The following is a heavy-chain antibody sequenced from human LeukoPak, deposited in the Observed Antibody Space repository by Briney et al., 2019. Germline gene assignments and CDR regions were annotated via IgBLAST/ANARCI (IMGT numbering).Heavy chain of an antibody. Sequence: EASVKVSCKASGYTFTDYNIHWAPHTPGPGLEWMGWINPSSGGTSFAQRFQGTVTMTRDTSITTAYMELRSLRSDDTAVYFCTRDGRELLSFDLWGQGTLVTVSS. CDR2: INPSSGGT. D-gene: IGHD1-26*01. CDR3: TRDGRELLSFDL. V-gene: IGHV1-2*02. J-gene: IGHJ4*02. CDR1: GYTFTDYN.